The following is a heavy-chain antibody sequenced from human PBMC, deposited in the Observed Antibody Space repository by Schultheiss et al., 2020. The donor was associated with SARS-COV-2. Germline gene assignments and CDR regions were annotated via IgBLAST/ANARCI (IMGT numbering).Heavy chain of an antibody. Sequence: QTLSLTCTFSGFSLSTSGMCVSWIRQPPGKALEWLARIDWDDDKYYSTSLKTRLTISKDTSKNQVVLTMTNMDPVDTATYYCARIRTNSSSWYYFDYWVQGTLVTVSS. CDR1: GFSLSTSGMC. CDR2: IDWDDDK. J-gene: IGHJ4*02. V-gene: IGHV2-70*11. D-gene: IGHD6-13*01. CDR3: ARIRTNSSSWYYFDY.